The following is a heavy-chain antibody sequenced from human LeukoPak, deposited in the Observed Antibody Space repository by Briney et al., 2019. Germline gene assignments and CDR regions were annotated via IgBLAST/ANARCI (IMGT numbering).Heavy chain of an antibody. D-gene: IGHD6-13*01. CDR1: GDSISSSSYY. CDR2: INYSGSP. Sequence: PSETLSLTCTVSGDSISSSSYYWGWIRQPPGKGLEWIGTINYSGSPYYNPSLQSRVTMSVDTSKNQFSLKLGSVTAADTAVYYCARHHRPYSTFDYWGQGTLVTVSS. V-gene: IGHV4-39*01. J-gene: IGHJ4*02. CDR3: ARHHRPYSTFDY.